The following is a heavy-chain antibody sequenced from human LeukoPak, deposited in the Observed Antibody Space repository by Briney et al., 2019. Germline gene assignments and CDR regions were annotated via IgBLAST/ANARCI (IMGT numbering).Heavy chain of an antibody. J-gene: IGHJ4*02. CDR1: GGTFSSYA. Sequence: SVKVSCKASGGTFSSYAISWVRQAPGQGLEWVGRTDPSSGHVHYAKKFQGRLTVTRDTSTNTVYMDLSSLRFEDTAAYYCAREPTDGSCYFDYWGQGALVTVSS. D-gene: IGHD3-10*01. CDR2: TDPSSGHV. CDR3: AREPTDGSCYFDY. V-gene: IGHV1-69*04.